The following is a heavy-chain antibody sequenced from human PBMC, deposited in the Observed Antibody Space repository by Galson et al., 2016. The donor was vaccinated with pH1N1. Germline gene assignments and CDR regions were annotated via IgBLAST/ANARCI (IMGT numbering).Heavy chain of an antibody. J-gene: IGHJ6*02. V-gene: IGHV7-4-1*04. CDR2: INTNTGNP. CDR3: ASSYCSSTSCYGGSYYYYGMDV. D-gene: IGHD2-2*01. CDR1: GYTFTSNA. Sequence: SVKVSCKASGYTFTSNAMNWVRQAPGQGLEWMGWINTNTGNPTYAQGFTGRFVFSLDTSVSMAYLQISSLKAEDTAVYYCASSYCSSTSCYGGSYYYYGMDVWGQGPKVTVSS.